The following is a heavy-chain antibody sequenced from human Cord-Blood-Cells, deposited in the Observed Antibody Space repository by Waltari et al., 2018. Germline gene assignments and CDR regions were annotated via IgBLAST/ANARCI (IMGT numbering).Heavy chain of an antibody. V-gene: IGHV1-2*02. J-gene: IGHJ6*02. CDR3: ARGGYYYYGMDV. CDR1: GTPFPGTY. CDR2: INPNSGGT. Sequence: QVQLVQSGAEVKKPGASVRVSCKPSGTPFPGTYTHRFRQAPGQGLEWMGWINPNSGGTNYAQKFQGRVTMTRDTSISTAYMELSRLRSDDTAVYYCARGGYYYYGMDVWGQGTTVTVSS. D-gene: IGHD3-10*01.